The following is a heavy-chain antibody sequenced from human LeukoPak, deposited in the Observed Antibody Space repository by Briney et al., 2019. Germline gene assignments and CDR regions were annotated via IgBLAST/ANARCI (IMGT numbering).Heavy chain of an antibody. CDR3: ARDGGLLDTDFDY. CDR2: ISYDGSNK. V-gene: IGHV3-30-3*01. CDR1: GFTFSDYY. Sequence: GGSLRLSCAASGFTFSDYYMSWVRQAPGKGLEWVAVISYDGSNKYYADSVKGRFTISRDNSKNTLYLQMNSLRAEDTAVYYCARDGGLLDTDFDYWGQGTLVTVSS. J-gene: IGHJ4*02. D-gene: IGHD5-18*01.